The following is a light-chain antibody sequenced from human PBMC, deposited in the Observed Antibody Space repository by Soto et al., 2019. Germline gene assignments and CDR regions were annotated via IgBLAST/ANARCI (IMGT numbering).Light chain of an antibody. CDR2: GAS. Sequence: EIVITQSPATLSVSPGERATLSCTASQSVSNNLAWYQQKPGQAPRLLIYGASTRATGIPARFSGNGSGTEFTLTISSLQSEDFAVYYCQQYNNWPRTFGQGTKVDIK. J-gene: IGKJ1*01. CDR1: QSVSNN. V-gene: IGKV3-15*01. CDR3: QQYNNWPRT.